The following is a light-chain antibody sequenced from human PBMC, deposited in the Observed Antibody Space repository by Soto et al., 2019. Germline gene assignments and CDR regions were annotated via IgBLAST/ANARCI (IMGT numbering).Light chain of an antibody. CDR1: QSISRH. J-gene: IGKJ1*01. V-gene: IGKV3-15*01. CDR2: AAS. Sequence: IVMTQSPATLSVSPGESATLSCRASQSISRHLAWYQQKPGQAPRLIIYAASTRATGIPARFSGSGSGTEFTLSISSPQSEDFAVYYCHQYNDWPPGGTFGQGTKVDIK. CDR3: HQYNDWPPGGT.